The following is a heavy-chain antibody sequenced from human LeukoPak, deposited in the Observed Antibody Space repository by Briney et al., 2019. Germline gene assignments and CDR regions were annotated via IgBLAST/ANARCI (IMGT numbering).Heavy chain of an antibody. CDR2: IRSKANSYAT. V-gene: IGHV3-73*01. CDR1: GFTFSGSA. J-gene: IGHJ4*02. D-gene: IGHD5-18*01. Sequence: GGSLRLSCAASGFTFSGSAMHWVRQASGEGLEWVGRIRSKANSYATAYAASVKGGFTISRDDSKNTAYLQMNSLKTEDTAVYYCARGVNSAKDYFDSWGQGTLVTVSS. CDR3: ARGVNSAKDYFDS.